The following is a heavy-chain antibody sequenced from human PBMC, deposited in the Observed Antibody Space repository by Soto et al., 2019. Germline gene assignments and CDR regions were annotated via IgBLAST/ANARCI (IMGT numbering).Heavy chain of an antibody. CDR3: ARRPVPFATIRFYSFHFGMDV. D-gene: IGHD1-1*01. V-gene: IGHV4-39*01. CDR1: GGSISSSSYY. CDR2: IYYSGST. Sequence: PSETLSLTCTVSGGSISSSSYYWGWIRQPPGKGLEWIGSIYYSGSTYYNPSLKSRVTISVDTSKNQFSLKLSSVTAADTAVYYCARRPVPFATIRFYSFHFGMDVSGHATPVTVS. J-gene: IGHJ6*02.